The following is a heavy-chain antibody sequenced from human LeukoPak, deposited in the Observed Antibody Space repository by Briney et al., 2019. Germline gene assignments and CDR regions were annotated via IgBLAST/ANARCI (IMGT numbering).Heavy chain of an antibody. Sequence: GGSLRLSCAASGFTFSEYSMNWVRQAPGKGLEGVSYISSRSETIYHADSVKGRFTISRDNAKNSLFLQMDSLRAEDTAVYYCARYGSSGYGAFDIWGQGTMVTVSS. CDR1: GFTFSEYS. V-gene: IGHV3-48*01. CDR2: ISSRSETI. D-gene: IGHD3-22*01. J-gene: IGHJ3*02. CDR3: ARYGSSGYGAFDI.